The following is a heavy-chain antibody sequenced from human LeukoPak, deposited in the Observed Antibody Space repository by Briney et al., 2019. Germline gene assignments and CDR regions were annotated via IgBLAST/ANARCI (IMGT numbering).Heavy chain of an antibody. D-gene: IGHD6-13*01. CDR3: ARLHTSWYADY. CDR1: GASISSYY. V-gene: IGHV4-59*08. CDR2: IYYSGST. J-gene: IGHJ4*02. Sequence: SETLSLTCTVSGASISSYYWTWIRQPPGKGLEWIGYIYYSGSTNYNPSLKSRVTISVDTSKNQFSLKLSSVTAADTAVYYCARLHTSWYADYWGQGTLVTVSS.